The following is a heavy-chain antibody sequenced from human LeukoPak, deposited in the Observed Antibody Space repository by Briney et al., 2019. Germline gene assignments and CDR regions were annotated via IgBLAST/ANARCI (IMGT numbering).Heavy chain of an antibody. V-gene: IGHV3-48*04. J-gene: IGHJ4*02. Sequence: PGGSLRLSCAASGFTFSSYSMNWVRQAPGKGLEWISYISSSGSTIYYADSVKGRFTISRDNAKNSLYLQMNSLRAEDTSVYYCASSPYRIQLQPLRDYWGQGTLVTVSS. D-gene: IGHD5-18*01. CDR1: GFTFSSYS. CDR3: ASSPYRIQLQPLRDY. CDR2: ISSSGSTI.